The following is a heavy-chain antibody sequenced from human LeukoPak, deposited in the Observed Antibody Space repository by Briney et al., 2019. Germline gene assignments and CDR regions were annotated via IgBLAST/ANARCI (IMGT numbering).Heavy chain of an antibody. J-gene: IGHJ4*02. CDR3: ARDRNNYYFDY. CDR2: ISYDGSNK. D-gene: IGHD1-20*01. CDR1: GFTFSSYG. V-gene: IGHV3-30*03. Sequence: AGGSLRLSYAASGFTFSSYGMHWVRQAPGKGLEWVAVISYDGSNKYYADSVKGRFTISRDNSNKVVYLHMNSVKTEDTAVYYCARDRNNYYFDYCGQGTQVTVSS.